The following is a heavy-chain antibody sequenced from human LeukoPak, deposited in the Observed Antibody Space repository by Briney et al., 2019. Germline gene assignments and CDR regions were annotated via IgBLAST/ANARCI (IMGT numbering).Heavy chain of an antibody. CDR2: ISSSSSTI. CDR1: GFTFSSYS. J-gene: IGHJ2*01. V-gene: IGHV3-48*01. CDR3: ARGSRVPGKWYLDL. D-gene: IGHD3-3*01. Sequence: GGSLRLSCSASGFTFSSYSMNWVRQAPGKGLEWVSYISSSSSTIYYADSVKGRFTISRDNAKNSLYLQMNSLRPEDTAVYYCARGSRVPGKWYLDLWGRGTLVTVSS.